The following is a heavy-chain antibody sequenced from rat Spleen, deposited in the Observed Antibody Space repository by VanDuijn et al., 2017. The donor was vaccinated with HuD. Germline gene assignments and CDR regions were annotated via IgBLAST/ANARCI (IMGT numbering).Heavy chain of an antibody. J-gene: IGHJ4*01. CDR2: ISPSGVT. Sequence: EVQLVESDGGLVQPGRSLKLSCAASGFTFRNFDMAWVRQDPTKGLEWVASISPSGVTYYRDSVKGRFTVSRDNAQNTLYLQMNSLRSEDTATYYCTRGGNYALDAWGQGASVTVSS. D-gene: IGHD1-10*01. V-gene: IGHV5S13*01. CDR1: GFTFRNFD. CDR3: TRGGNYALDA.